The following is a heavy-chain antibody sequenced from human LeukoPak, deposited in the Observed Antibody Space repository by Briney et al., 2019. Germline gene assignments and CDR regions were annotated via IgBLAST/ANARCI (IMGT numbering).Heavy chain of an antibody. CDR1: GGSFSGYY. V-gene: IGHV4-34*01. D-gene: IGHD3-9*01. J-gene: IGHJ6*04. Sequence: NPSETLSLTCAVYGGSFSGYYWSWIRQPPGKGLEWIREINHSGSTNYNPSLKSRVTISVDTSKNQFSLKLSSVTAADTAVYYCARSPRYYDILTALGYYYYGMDVWGKGTTVTVSS. CDR3: ARSPRYYDILTALGYYYYGMDV. CDR2: INHSGST.